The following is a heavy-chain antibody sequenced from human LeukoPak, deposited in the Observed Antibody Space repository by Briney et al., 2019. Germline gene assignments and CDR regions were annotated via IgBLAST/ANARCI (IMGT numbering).Heavy chain of an antibody. Sequence: GGSLRLSCAASGLTFSNYTMNWVRQAPGKGLEWVSSISSKSTYIYYADSVKGRFTISRDNAKNSLYLQMNSLRADDTAVYYCAREGRTVTLDYWGQGTLVTVSS. CDR1: GLTFSNYT. V-gene: IGHV3-21*01. CDR2: ISSKSTYI. J-gene: IGHJ4*02. D-gene: IGHD4-4*01. CDR3: AREGRTVTLDY.